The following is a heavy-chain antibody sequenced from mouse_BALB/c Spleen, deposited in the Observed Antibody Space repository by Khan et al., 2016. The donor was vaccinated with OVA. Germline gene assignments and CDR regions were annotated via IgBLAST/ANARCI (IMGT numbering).Heavy chain of an antibody. CDR2: ISTGGSYT. CDR3: ARLAYYYDSEGFAY. J-gene: IGHJ3*01. Sequence: EVQLVESGGDLVKPGGSLKLSCAASGFTFSTYGMSWVSQTPDKRLEWVATISTGGSYTYYPDSVKGRFTISRDNAKNTLYLQMSSLKSKDTAMFYCARLAYYYDSEGFAYWGQGTLVTVSA. D-gene: IGHD1-1*01. CDR1: GFTFSTYG. V-gene: IGHV5-6*01.